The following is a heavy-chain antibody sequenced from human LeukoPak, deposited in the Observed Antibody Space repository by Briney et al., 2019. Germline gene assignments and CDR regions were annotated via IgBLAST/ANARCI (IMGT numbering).Heavy chain of an antibody. D-gene: IGHD6-13*01. J-gene: IGHJ5*02. CDR1: GGSISSYY. CDR2: IYTSGST. V-gene: IGHV4-4*07. Sequence: PSETLSLTCAVSGGSISSYYWSWIRQPAGKGLEWIGRIYTSGSTNYNPSLKSRVTMSVDTSKNQFSLKLSSVTAADTAVYYCARGSSSYRGDWFDPWGQGTLVTVSS. CDR3: ARGSSSYRGDWFDP.